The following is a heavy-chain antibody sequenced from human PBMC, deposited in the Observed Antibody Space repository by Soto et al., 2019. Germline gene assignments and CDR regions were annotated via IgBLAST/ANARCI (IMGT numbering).Heavy chain of an antibody. CDR2: MYYTGTT. CDR1: GDSISSDY. Sequence: VQLQESGPGLVKPSETLSLTCSVSGDSISSDYWSWIRQPPGKGLEWIGYMYYTGTTNYNPSLRSLVTISLDTSKKQFSLKLSSVTAADTAVYYCARPGIRFGNKMDVWGQGTTVTVSS. J-gene: IGHJ6*02. CDR3: ARPGIRFGNKMDV. D-gene: IGHD3-10*01. V-gene: IGHV4-59*01.